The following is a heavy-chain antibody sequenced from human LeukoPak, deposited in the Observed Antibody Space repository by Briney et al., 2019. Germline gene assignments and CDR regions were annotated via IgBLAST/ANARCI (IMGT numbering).Heavy chain of an antibody. CDR2: ISAYNGNT. CDR3: ARCSSWPRDNWFDP. D-gene: IGHD6-13*01. J-gene: IGHJ5*02. CDR1: GYTFTSYG. V-gene: IGHV1-18*01. Sequence: ASVKVSCKASGYTFTSYGISWVRHAPGQGLEWMGWISAYNGNTNYAQKLQGRVTMTTDTSTSTAYMELRSLRSDDTAVYYCARCSSWPRDNWFDPWGQGTLVTVSS.